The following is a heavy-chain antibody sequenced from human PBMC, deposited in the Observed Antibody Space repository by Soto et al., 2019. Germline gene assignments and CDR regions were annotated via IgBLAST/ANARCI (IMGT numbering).Heavy chain of an antibody. J-gene: IGHJ4*02. CDR3: AHRPSLHVAFDS. Sequence: QITLKESGPTLVKPTQTLTLTCTFSGFSVTTSGVGVGWIRQPPGKALEWLALIYWDDDKYYSPFLKSRLTISKDTSKNQLVLTMTNMDPVDTATYYCAHRPSLHVAFDSWGQGTLVTVSS. CDR2: IYWDDDK. D-gene: IGHD2-2*01. CDR1: GFSVTTSGVG. V-gene: IGHV2-5*02.